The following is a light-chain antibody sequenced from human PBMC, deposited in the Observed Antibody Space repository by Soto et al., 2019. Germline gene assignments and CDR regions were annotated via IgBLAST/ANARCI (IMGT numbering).Light chain of an antibody. CDR1: QNVSSY. V-gene: IGKV3-11*01. CDR2: DAS. CDR3: QQRSTFT. J-gene: IGKJ5*01. Sequence: EIVLTQSPATLSLSPGERATLSCRTSQNVSSYLAWYQQKPGQAPRLLIYDASNRATGIPARFSGSGSGTDFTLTISSLEPEDFAVYYCQQRSTFTFGQGTRLEIK.